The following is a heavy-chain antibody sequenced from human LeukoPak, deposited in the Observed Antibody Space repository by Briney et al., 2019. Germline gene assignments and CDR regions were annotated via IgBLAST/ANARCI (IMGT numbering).Heavy chain of an antibody. Sequence: PGGSLRLSCAASGFTFSSYAMSWVRQAPGKGLEYVSAISSNGGSTYYANSVKGRFTISRDNSKNTLYLQMGSLRAEDMAVYYCARAKVSVVGATYYFDYWGQGTLVTVPS. CDR3: ARAKVSVVGATYYFDY. CDR2: ISSNGGST. CDR1: GFTFSSYA. D-gene: IGHD1-26*01. J-gene: IGHJ4*02. V-gene: IGHV3-64*01.